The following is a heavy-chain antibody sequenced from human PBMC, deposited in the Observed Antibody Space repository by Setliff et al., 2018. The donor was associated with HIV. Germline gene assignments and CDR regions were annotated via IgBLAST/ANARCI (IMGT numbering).Heavy chain of an antibody. CDR2: INPRAGTT. CDR3: ARDPYDSSGYHFDF. CDR1: GYTFTTYY. D-gene: IGHD3-22*01. J-gene: IGHJ4*02. Sequence: ASVKVSCKASGYTFTTYYIHWVRQAPGQGLGWMGLINPRAGTTSYAQKFLGRVTMTRDTSTRTFYMELSSLRSDDTAVYYCARDPYDSSGYHFDFWGQGTLVTVA. V-gene: IGHV1-46*01.